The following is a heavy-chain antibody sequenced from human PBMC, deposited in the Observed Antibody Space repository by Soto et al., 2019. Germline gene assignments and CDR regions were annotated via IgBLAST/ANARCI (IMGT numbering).Heavy chain of an antibody. V-gene: IGHV3-23*01. CDR3: AKRLGAAGTKNWFDP. Sequence: EVQLLESGGGLVQPGGSLRLSCAASGFTFSSYAMTWVRQAPGKGLEWVSGISGSGGNTYYADSVKGRFTISRDNSKNTLYLQMNSLRAEDTAVYYCAKRLGAAGTKNWFDPWGQGTLVTVSS. CDR1: GFTFSSYA. J-gene: IGHJ5*02. D-gene: IGHD1-7*01. CDR2: ISGSGGNT.